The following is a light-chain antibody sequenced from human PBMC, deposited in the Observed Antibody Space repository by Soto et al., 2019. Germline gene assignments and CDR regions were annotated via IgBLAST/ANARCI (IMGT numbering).Light chain of an antibody. CDR1: QGISNY. CDR2: AAS. Sequence: DIPMTRPPSTPSASVGDRVSITCRASQGISNYLAWYQQKPGKVPKLLIYAASTLQSGVPSRFSGSGSGTDFTLTISSLQPEDVATYYCQKYNSAPWTFGQGTKVDNK. V-gene: IGKV1-27*01. CDR3: QKYNSAPWT. J-gene: IGKJ1*01.